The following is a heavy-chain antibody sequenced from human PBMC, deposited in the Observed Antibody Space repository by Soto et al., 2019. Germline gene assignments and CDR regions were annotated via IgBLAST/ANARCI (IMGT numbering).Heavy chain of an antibody. Sequence: EVQLLESGGTWVHPGGSLRLSCEVSGFSFSSFDMNWVRQPPGEGLEWVSSIRGTATSYSDSVKGRFTISRDNSKNTVYRQMNTQSGANTAVYYCAKGAVFMTTSGGWVKGFDPWGHGTLVIV. V-gene: IGHV3-23*01. J-gene: IGHJ5*02. CDR3: AKGAVFMTTSGGWVKGFDP. CDR1: GFSFSSFD. CDR2: IRGTAT. D-gene: IGHD3-16*01.